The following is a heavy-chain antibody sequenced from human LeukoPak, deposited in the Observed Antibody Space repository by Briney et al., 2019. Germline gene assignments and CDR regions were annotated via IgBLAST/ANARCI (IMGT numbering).Heavy chain of an antibody. Sequence: GGSLRLSCAASGFTFSSYWMHWVRQAPGKGLVWVSRINSDGSSTSYADSVRGRFSISRDNAENTLYLQMNSLRVEDTAVYYCVRGADTGYSSDSWGQGTLVTVSS. CDR1: GFTFSSYW. CDR3: VRGADTGYSSDS. J-gene: IGHJ4*02. D-gene: IGHD3-9*01. CDR2: INSDGSST. V-gene: IGHV3-74*01.